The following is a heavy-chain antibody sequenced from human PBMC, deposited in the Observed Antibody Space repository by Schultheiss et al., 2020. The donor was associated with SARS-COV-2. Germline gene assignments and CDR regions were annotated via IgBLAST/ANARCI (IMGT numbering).Heavy chain of an antibody. CDR1: GFTFSSYG. V-gene: IGHV3-30*18. J-gene: IGHJ6*03. CDR2: ISYDGSNK. CDR3: AKAVAGYTSSWYYYDMDV. Sequence: GGSLRLSCAASGFTFSSYGMHWVRQAPGKGLEWVAVISYDGSNKYYADSVKGRFIISRDNSKNTLYLQMNSLRAEDTAVYYCAKAVAGYTSSWYYYDMDVWGKGTTVTVSS. D-gene: IGHD6-13*01.